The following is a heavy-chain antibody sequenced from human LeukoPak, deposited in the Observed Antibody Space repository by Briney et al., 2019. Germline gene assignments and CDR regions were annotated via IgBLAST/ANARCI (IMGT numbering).Heavy chain of an antibody. CDR3: AKETGDLYFDY. CDR2: ISYDGSNK. D-gene: IGHD4-17*01. J-gene: IGHJ4*02. CDR1: GFIFSNYG. V-gene: IGHV3-30*18. Sequence: GGSLRLSCAASGFIFSNYGMHWARQAPGKGLEWVAVISYDGSNKYHADSMKGRFTISRDNSKNTLYLQMNSLRDEDTAVYYCAKETGDLYFDYWGQGILVTVSS.